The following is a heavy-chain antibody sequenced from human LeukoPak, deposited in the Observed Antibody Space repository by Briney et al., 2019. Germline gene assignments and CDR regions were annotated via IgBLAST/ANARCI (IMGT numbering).Heavy chain of an antibody. CDR2: ISSSGSTI. CDR3: AKDLSRGYSYGYLGY. D-gene: IGHD5-18*01. CDR1: GFTFSGYW. V-gene: IGHV3-48*01. J-gene: IGHJ4*02. Sequence: GGSLRLSCAASGFTFSGYWIHWVRQAPGKGLEWVSYISSSGSTIYYADSVKGRFTISRDNSKNTLYLQMNSLRAEDTAVYYCAKDLSRGYSYGYLGYWGQGTLVTVSS.